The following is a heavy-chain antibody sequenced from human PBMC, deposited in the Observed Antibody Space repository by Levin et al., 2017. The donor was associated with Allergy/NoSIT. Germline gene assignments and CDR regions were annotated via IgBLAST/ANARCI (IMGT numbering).Heavy chain of an antibody. CDR3: AGEPNSPYYYHYGLDV. J-gene: IGHJ6*02. V-gene: IGHV4-39*07. D-gene: IGHD2/OR15-2a*01. Sequence: SQTLSLTCTVSGGSISDDSYYWAWVRQPPGKGLEWVGSIYYDGSAYYNPSLKTRLTISVDTSKHPFSLRVHSVTAAHTAVYGCAGEPNSPYYYHYGLDVWGPGTTVTVSS. CDR2: IYYDGSA. CDR1: GGSISDDSYY.